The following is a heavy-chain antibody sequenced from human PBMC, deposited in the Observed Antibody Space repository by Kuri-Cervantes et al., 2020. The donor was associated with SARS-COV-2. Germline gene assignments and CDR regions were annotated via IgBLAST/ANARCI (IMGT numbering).Heavy chain of an antibody. D-gene: IGHD1-1*01. CDR2: INPDGSYT. CDR3: VRDGAHWNFDY. V-gene: IGHV3-74*01. Sequence: LSLTCAASGFTFSGHWMHWVRQAPGKGLVWVSRINPDGSYTNNADSVKGRFTLSRDNAKNMLFLQMNSLRAEDTAVYYCVRDGAHWNFDYGGQGTLVTVSS. J-gene: IGHJ4*02. CDR1: GFTFSGHW.